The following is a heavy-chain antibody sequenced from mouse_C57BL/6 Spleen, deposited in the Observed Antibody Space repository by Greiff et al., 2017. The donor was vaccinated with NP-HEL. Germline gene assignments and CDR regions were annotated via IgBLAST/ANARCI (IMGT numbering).Heavy chain of an antibody. CDR2: IWRGGST. J-gene: IGHJ3*01. Sequence: QVQLQQSGPGLVQPSQSLSITCTVSGFSLTSYGVHWVRQSPGKGLEWLGVIWRGGSTDYNAAFMSRLSITKDNSKSQVFFKMNSLQADDTAIYYCAKKRGDPPGWFAYWGQGTLVTVSA. CDR1: GFSLTSYG. CDR3: AKKRGDPPGWFAY. D-gene: IGHD2-13*01. V-gene: IGHV2-5*01.